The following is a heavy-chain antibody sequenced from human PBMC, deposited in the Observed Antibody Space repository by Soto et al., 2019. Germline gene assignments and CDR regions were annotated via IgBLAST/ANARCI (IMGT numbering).Heavy chain of an antibody. CDR1: GGSFSSDA. CDR2: IIPTFGAA. Sequence: QVHLVQSGAEVKRPGSSVKVSCEASGGSFSSDAITWVRQVPGQGLEWMGGIIPTFGAANYGRQFQGRVTISADESTRTVYMELSSLRFDDTAMYYCARGFSGYYSSLDYWGQGTLVTVSS. V-gene: IGHV1-69*01. D-gene: IGHD5-12*01. CDR3: ARGFSGYYSSLDY. J-gene: IGHJ4*02.